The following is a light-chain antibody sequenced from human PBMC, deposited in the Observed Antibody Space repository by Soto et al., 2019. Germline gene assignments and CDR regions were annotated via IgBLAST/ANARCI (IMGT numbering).Light chain of an antibody. CDR1: QSISSW. CDR3: QQYDSHST. Sequence: DIQITQSPSTLSASVGDRVTITCRASQSISSWLAWYQQKPGKAPNLLIYKASTLESGVPSRFSGSGSGTEFTLTISSLQPDDFATYYCQQYDSHSTFGQGTKVDIK. J-gene: IGKJ1*01. CDR2: KAS. V-gene: IGKV1-5*03.